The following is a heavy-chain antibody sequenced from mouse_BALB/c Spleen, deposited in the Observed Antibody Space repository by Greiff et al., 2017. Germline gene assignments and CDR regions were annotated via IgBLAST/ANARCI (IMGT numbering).Heavy chain of an antibody. CDR1: GYTFTSYW. D-gene: IGHD4-1*01. CDR2: IYPGDGDT. J-gene: IGHJ2*01. Sequence: QVQLKQSGAELARPGASVKLSCKASGYTFTSYWMQWVKQRPGQGLEWIGAIYPGDGDTRYTQKFKGKATLTADKSSSTAYMQLSSLASEDSAVYYCARDLDWAFDYWGQGTTLTVSS. CDR3: ARDLDWAFDY. V-gene: IGHV1-87*01.